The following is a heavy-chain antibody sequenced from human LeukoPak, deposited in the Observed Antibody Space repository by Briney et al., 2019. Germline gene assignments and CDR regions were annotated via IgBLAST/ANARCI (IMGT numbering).Heavy chain of an antibody. J-gene: IGHJ4*02. CDR3: ARGYYYDSSGYRPGFDY. V-gene: IGHV1-8*01. CDR2: MNPNSGNT. D-gene: IGHD3-22*01. CDR1: GYTFTSYD. Sequence: EASVKVSCKASGYTFTSYDINWVRQAPGQGLEWMGWMNPNSGNTGYAQKFQGRVTMTRNTSISTAYMELSSLRSEDTAEYYCARGYYYDSSGYRPGFDYWGQGTLVTVSS.